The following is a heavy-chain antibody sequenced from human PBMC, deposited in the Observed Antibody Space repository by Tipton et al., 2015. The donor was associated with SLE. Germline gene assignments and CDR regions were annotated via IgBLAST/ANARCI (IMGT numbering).Heavy chain of an antibody. CDR1: GGSISGTSHY. CDR3: ATFFGHSSASPDALDI. V-gene: IGHV4-39*02. CDR2: IYPTGRT. D-gene: IGHD6-6*01. Sequence: TLSLTCTVSGGSISGTSHYWGWIRQSPGKGLEWIGEIYPTGRTDYNPSLMSRVTISVETSKNHFSLTLSSVTAADTAVYYCATFFGHSSASPDALDIWGQGTMVTVSS. J-gene: IGHJ3*02.